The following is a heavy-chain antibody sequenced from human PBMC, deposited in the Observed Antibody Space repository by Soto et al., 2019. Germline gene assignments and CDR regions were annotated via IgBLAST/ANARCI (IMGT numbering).Heavy chain of an antibody. D-gene: IGHD3-10*01. CDR2: INPSDSST. V-gene: IGHV1-46*01. Sequence: ASVKVSCKASGYTFSSYYLHWVRQAPGQGLEWMRIINPSDSSTTYARKIQGRVTMTSDTSTSTAYMELSSLISEDTAVFYCLSAVARGVKTIYYYYGMDVWGQGTTVTVSS. CDR1: GYTFSSYY. CDR3: LSAVARGVKTIYYYYGMDV. J-gene: IGHJ6*02.